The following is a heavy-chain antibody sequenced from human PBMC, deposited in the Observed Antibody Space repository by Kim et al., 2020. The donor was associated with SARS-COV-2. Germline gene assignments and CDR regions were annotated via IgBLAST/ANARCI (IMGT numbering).Heavy chain of an antibody. J-gene: IGHJ4*02. CDR3: ATDYDILTGYRFDY. Sequence: GGSLRLSCAASGFTFSSYAMSWVRQAPGKGLEWVSAISGSGGSTYYADSVKGRFTISRDNSKNTLYLQMNSLRAEDTAVYYCATDYDILTGYRFDYWGQGTLVTVSS. CDR2: ISGSGGST. CDR1: GFTFSSYA. V-gene: IGHV3-23*01. D-gene: IGHD3-9*01.